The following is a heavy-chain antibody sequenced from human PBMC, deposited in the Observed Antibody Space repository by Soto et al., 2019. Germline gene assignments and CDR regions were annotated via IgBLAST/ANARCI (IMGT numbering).Heavy chain of an antibody. V-gene: IGHV2-5*02. CDR3: AHIPNYYQYDWFDP. J-gene: IGHJ5*02. CDR2: IYWDDDK. D-gene: IGHD3-16*01. Sequence: QITLKESGPPLVKPTQTLTLTCTFSGFSLTTRGVGVGWIRQPPGKALECLALIYWDDDKRYSPSLQSRLSIPNDTSKNQLVLTMTTVDPVDTATYYCAHIPNYYQYDWFDPWGQGTLVSVSS. CDR1: GFSLTTRGVG.